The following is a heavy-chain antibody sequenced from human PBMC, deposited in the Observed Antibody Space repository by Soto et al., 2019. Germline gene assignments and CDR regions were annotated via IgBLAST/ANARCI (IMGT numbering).Heavy chain of an antibody. D-gene: IGHD2-2*01. CDR1: GFTFTGHY. CDR2: INPNSGLT. Sequence: QMQLVQSGAEVKKAGASVKVSCRTSGFTFTGHYIHWVRQAPGQGLEGMGWINPNSGLTVYPLKFVGRVTMTRDTSVSTAYMELTRLKSDNTAVYYCARDRHQLPYSYYYPGLEVWGQGTAVTVSS. V-gene: IGHV1-2*02. J-gene: IGHJ6*02. CDR3: ARDRHQLPYSYYYPGLEV.